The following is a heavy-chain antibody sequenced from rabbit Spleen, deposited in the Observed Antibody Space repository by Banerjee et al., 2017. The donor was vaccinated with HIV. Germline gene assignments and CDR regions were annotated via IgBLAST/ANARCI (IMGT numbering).Heavy chain of an antibody. Sequence: QSLEESGGDLVKPGASLTLTCTASGFTLSSYYLCWVRQAPGKGLELIACIGTSSGSTWYASWAKGRFTISKTSSTTVTLQMTSLTAADTATYFCARETSISGYRSLDLWGQGTLVTVS. V-gene: IGHV1S40*01. CDR1: GFTLSSYY. D-gene: IGHD1-1*01. J-gene: IGHJ3*01. CDR3: ARETSISGYRSLDL. CDR2: IGTSSGST.